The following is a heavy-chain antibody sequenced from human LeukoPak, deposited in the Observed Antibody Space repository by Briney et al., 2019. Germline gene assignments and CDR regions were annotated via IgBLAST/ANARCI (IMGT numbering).Heavy chain of an antibody. V-gene: IGHV4-38-2*02. D-gene: IGHD6-19*01. CDR1: GNFISSGFY. J-gene: IGHJ3*02. CDR2: LYSTGTT. CDR3: AGQWAVANTRRFAI. Sequence: SETLSLTCTVSGNFISSGFYWVWLRQTPGKGLQWIGSLYSTGTTYYNPSLAGRVPVSTDSSKNQLSLKLRSVTAADTAVYYCAGQWAVANTRRFAIWGQGSRVTVSS.